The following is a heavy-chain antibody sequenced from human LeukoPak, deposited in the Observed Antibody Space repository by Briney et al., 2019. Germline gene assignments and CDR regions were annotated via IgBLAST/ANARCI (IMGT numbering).Heavy chain of an antibody. CDR2: INSDGSST. CDR1: GFTFRSYW. Sequence: PGGSLRLSCAASGFTFRSYWMHWVRQAPGKGLVWVSRINSDGSSTSYADSVKGRFTISRDNAKNTLYLQMNSLRAEDTAVYYCARALRTTRPFDYWGQGTLVTVSS. J-gene: IGHJ4*02. CDR3: ARALRTTRPFDY. V-gene: IGHV3-74*01. D-gene: IGHD1-26*01.